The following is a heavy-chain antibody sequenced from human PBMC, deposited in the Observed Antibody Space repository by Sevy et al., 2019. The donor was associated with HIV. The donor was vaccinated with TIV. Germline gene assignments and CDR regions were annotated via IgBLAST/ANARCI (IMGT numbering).Heavy chain of an antibody. Sequence: GGSLRLSCAASGFTFSDHYMDWVRQAPGKGLEWIGRSRNKANSYTTEYAASVKGRFTISRDESKNSLYLQMNSLKSEDTAIYYCTRALIVVAVFFRYYHGMDVWGQGTTVTVSS. D-gene: IGHD6-19*01. V-gene: IGHV3-72*01. CDR1: GFTFSDHY. CDR3: TRALIVVAVFFRYYHGMDV. J-gene: IGHJ6*02. CDR2: SRNKANSYTT.